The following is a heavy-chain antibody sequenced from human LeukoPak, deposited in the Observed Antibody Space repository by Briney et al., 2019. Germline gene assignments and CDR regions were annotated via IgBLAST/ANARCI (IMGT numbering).Heavy chain of an antibody. CDR2: ISPTGSTT. V-gene: IGHV3-74*01. Sequence: GGSLRLPCTASGFSFSGHWMHWARQLPGKGLVWVSRISPTGSTTGYADSVKGRFTVSRDNAKNTLYLQVNNLRAEDTAVYYCARGPNSNWSGLDFWGQGTLLTVSS. J-gene: IGHJ4*02. D-gene: IGHD6-6*01. CDR1: GFSFSGHW. CDR3: ARGPNSNWSGLDF.